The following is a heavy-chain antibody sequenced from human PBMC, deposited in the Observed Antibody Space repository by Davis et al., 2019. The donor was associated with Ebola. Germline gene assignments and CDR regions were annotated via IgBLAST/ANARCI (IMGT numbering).Heavy chain of an antibody. J-gene: IGHJ3*02. CDR3: ARGIGVVNDAFDI. Sequence: SETLSLTCTVSGGSISSYYWSWIRQPPGKGLEWIGEINHSGSTNYNPSLKSRVTISVDTSKNQFSLKLSSVTAADTAVYYCARGIGVVNDAFDIWGQGTMVTVSS. CDR2: INHSGST. V-gene: IGHV4-34*01. D-gene: IGHD3-3*01. CDR1: GGSISSYY.